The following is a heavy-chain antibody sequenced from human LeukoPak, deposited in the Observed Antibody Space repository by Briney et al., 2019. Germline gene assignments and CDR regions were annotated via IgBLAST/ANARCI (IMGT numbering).Heavy chain of an antibody. CDR3: ARTSSGYYAHFDL. CDR1: GYTFSKFY. Sequence: ASVKVSCKASGYTFSKFYINWVRQAPGQGLEWMGLLNTQPNNDYTNYAQKFKGRVTLTRDMSTNTVYMKLSSLTSEDTAVYYGARTSSGYYAHFDLWGQGTLVNVS. V-gene: IGHV1-46*01. CDR2: LNTQPNNDYT. D-gene: IGHD3-22*01. J-gene: IGHJ4*02.